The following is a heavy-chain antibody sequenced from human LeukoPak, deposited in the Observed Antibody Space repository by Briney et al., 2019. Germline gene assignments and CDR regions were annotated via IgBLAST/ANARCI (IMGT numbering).Heavy chain of an antibody. J-gene: IGHJ3*02. V-gene: IGHV3-7*04. CDR2: VRQDGSEK. CDR3: ARDPRTDAFDI. Sequence: GGSLRLSCAASGFTFSNYWMSWVRQAPGKGLEWVANVRQDGSEKYYVDSVKGRFTISRDNAKNSLYLQMNSLRAEDTAVYFCARDPRTDAFDIWGQGTMVTVSS. CDR1: GFTFSNYW.